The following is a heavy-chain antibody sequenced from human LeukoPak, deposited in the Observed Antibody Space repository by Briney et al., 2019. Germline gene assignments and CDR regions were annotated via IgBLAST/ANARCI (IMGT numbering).Heavy chain of an antibody. Sequence: GGSLRLSCAASGFTFSSYAMTWVRQAPGKGLEWVSAVSGGGSTYYADSVKGRFTISRDNSKNTLYLQMNSLRAEDTAVYFCAKDRSGSGSYYPDYWGQGTLVTVSS. J-gene: IGHJ4*02. CDR1: GFTFSSYA. D-gene: IGHD3-10*01. CDR2: VSGGGST. V-gene: IGHV3-23*01. CDR3: AKDRSGSGSYYPDY.